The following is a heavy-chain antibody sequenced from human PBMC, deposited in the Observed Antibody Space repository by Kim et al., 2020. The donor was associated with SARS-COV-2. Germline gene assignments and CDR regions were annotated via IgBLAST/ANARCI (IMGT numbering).Heavy chain of an antibody. D-gene: IGHD6-6*01. J-gene: IGHJ2*01. CDR3: TTIAARLPFGYFDL. CDR2: IKSKTDGGTT. CDR1: GFTFSNAW. V-gene: IGHV3-15*01. Sequence: GGSLRLSCAASGFTFSNAWMSWVRQAPGKGLEWVGRIKSKTDGGTTDYAAPVKGRFTISRDDSKNTLYLQMNSLKTEDTAVYYCTTIAARLPFGYFDLWGRGTLVTVSS.